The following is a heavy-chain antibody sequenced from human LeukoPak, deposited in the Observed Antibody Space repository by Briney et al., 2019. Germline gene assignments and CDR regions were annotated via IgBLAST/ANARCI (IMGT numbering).Heavy chain of an antibody. CDR1: GFTISSYY. D-gene: IGHD3-16*02. V-gene: IGHV4-59*01. Sequence: SETLSLTCTVSGFTISSYYWSWIRQPPGKGLEWIGYINYSGSTNYNPSLKSRVTISVDTSKHQYSLKLSSVTAADTAVYYCARSSLADYVWGSYRFNWFDPWGQGTLVTVSS. CDR3: ARSSLADYVWGSYRFNWFDP. J-gene: IGHJ5*02. CDR2: INYSGST.